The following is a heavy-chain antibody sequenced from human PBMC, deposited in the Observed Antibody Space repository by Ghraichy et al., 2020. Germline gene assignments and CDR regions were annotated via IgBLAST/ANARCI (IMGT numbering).Heavy chain of an antibody. CDR2: ISSSGSTI. CDR1: GFTFSSYE. CDR3: ATIRPGDYDSSGYLDY. Sequence: GESLNISCAASGFTFSSYEMNWVRQAPGKGLEWVSYISSSGSTIYYADSVKGRFTISRDIAKNSLYLQMNSLRAEDTAVYYCATIRPGDYDSSGYLDYWGQGTLVTVSS. D-gene: IGHD3-22*01. V-gene: IGHV3-48*03. J-gene: IGHJ4*02.